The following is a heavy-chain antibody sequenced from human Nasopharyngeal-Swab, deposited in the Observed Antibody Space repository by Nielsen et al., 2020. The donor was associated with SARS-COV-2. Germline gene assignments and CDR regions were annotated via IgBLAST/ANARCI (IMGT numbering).Heavy chain of an antibody. CDR3: ARGNYGGSSELRGNDAFDI. V-gene: IGHV1-18*01. CDR1: GYTFTSYG. D-gene: IGHD1-26*01. J-gene: IGHJ3*02. CDR2: ISAYNGNT. Sequence: ASVKVSCKASGYTFTSYGISWVRQAPGQGLEWMGWISAYNGNTNCAQKLQGRVTMTTDTSTSTAYMELRSLRSDDTAVYYCARGNYGGSSELRGNDAFDIWGQGTMVTVSS.